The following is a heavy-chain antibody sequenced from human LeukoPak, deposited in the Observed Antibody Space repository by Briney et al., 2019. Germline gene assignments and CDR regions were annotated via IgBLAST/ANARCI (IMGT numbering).Heavy chain of an antibody. CDR2: IIPILGIA. CDR1: GGTFSSYA. D-gene: IGHD6-13*01. J-gene: IGHJ6*02. V-gene: IGHV1-69*04. Sequence: ASVKVSCKASGGTFSSYAISWVRQAPGQGLEWMGRIIPILGIANYAQKFQGRVTITADKSTSTAYMELSSLRSEDTAVYYCARGSSSWYPYYYYGMDVWGQGTTVTVSS. CDR3: ARGSSSWYPYYYYGMDV.